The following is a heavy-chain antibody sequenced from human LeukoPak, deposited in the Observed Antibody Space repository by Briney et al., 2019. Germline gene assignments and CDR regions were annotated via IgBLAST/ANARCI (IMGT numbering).Heavy chain of an antibody. V-gene: IGHV3-66*01. CDR3: ARVGGFGELSLNYFDY. Sequence: GGSLRLSCAASGFTFSSYAMSWVRQVPGQGLEWVSVIYSGGSTYYADSVKGRFTISRDNSKNTLYLQMNSLRAEDTAVYYCARVGGFGELSLNYFDYWGQGTLVTVSS. CDR1: GFTFSSYA. J-gene: IGHJ4*02. D-gene: IGHD3-10*01. CDR2: IYSGGST.